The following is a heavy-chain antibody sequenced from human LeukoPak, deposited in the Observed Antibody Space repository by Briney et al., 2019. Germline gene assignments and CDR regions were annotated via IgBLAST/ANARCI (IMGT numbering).Heavy chain of an antibody. V-gene: IGHV3-23*01. CDR2: FDGNGPNT. CDR3: AKPRTTGLGWAQFDY. J-gene: IGHJ4*02. D-gene: IGHD2-8*02. Sequence: GGYLRLSCAASGFTFSSFAMTWVRQAPGKGPEWVSGFDGNGPNTYYADSVKGRWTISRDNSRNTLYLEMNSLRPEDTAIYYCAKPRTTGLGWAQFDYWGQGSLVTVSS. CDR1: GFTFSSFA.